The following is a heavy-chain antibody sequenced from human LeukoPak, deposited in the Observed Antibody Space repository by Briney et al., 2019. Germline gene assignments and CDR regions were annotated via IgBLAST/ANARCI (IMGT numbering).Heavy chain of an antibody. CDR2: IKQDGSEK. CDR1: GFTFSSYW. D-gene: IGHD6-13*01. CDR3: AKAISSSWYPEYFQH. V-gene: IGHV3-7*03. J-gene: IGHJ1*01. Sequence: QPGGSLRLSCAASGFTFSSYWMSWVRQAPGKGLEWVANIKQDGSEKYYVDSVKGRFTISRDNAKNSLYLQMNSLRAEDTAVYYCAKAISSSWYPEYFQHWGQGTLVTVSS.